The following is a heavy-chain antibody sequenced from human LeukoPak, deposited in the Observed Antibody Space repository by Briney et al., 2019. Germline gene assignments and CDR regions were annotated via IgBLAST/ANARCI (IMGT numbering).Heavy chain of an antibody. J-gene: IGHJ5*02. CDR1: GFTFSDYY. V-gene: IGHV3-11*01. D-gene: IGHD3-10*01. CDR3: ARDFRAAFDP. Sequence: RGSLRLSCAASGFTFSDYYMSWIRQAPGKGLEWVSYISSSGNTIYYADSVKGRFTISGDNAKNSLYLQMNSLRAEDTAVYYCARDFRAAFDPWGQGTLVTVSS. CDR2: ISSSGNTI.